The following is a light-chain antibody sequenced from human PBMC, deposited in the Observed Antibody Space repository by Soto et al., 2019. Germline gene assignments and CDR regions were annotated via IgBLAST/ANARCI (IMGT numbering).Light chain of an antibody. CDR2: KAS. Sequence: DIQMTQSPSTLSASVGDRVTITCRASQSISTWLAWYQQEPGKAPKLLIHKASSLQSGVPSRFSGSGSGTGFTLTISSLHPDDFATYYCQQYNSYSPTFGQGTRVEIK. CDR3: QQYNSYSPT. J-gene: IGKJ1*01. CDR1: QSISTW. V-gene: IGKV1-5*03.